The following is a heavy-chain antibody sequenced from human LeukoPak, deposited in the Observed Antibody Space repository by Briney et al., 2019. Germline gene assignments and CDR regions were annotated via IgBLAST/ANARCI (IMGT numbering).Heavy chain of an antibody. CDR1: GFTFSSYS. CDR3: AGYYDSSSYYIGYYYYYMDV. J-gene: IGHJ6*03. V-gene: IGHV3-21*01. CDR2: ISSSSSYI. Sequence: GGSLRLSCAASGFTFSSYSMNWVRQAPGKGLEWVSSISSSSSYIYYADSVKGRFTISRDNAKNSLYLQMNSLRAEDTAVYYCAGYYDSSSYYIGYYYYYMDVWGKGTTVTVSS. D-gene: IGHD3-22*01.